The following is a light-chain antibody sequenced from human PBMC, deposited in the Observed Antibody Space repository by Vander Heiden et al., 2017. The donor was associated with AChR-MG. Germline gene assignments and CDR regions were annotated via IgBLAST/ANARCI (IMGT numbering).Light chain of an antibody. Sequence: QSALTQPASVSGSPGQSITISFPGTSSDVGGYNYVSRYRQYPGKAPKPIIFDVTIRSSGVSSRFSGSKSGNTASLTISGLQAEDEADYYCISYTSSSNLGVFGTGTKVTVL. CDR1: SSDVGGYNY. CDR3: ISYTSSSNLGV. CDR2: DVT. V-gene: IGLV2-14*01. J-gene: IGLJ1*01.